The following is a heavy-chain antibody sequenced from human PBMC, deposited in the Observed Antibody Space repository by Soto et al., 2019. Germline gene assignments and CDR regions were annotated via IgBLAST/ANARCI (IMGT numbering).Heavy chain of an antibody. Sequence: GGSLRLSCAASELTFSSYWMIWVSQAPGKGLEWVANIKQDGSEKYYVDSVKGRFTISRDNAKNSLYLQMNSLRAEDTAVYYCAGTPSLRFLEWPAEYYFDYWGQGTLVTVSS. CDR3: AGTPSLRFLEWPAEYYFDY. CDR1: ELTFSSYW. D-gene: IGHD3-3*01. CDR2: IKQDGSEK. J-gene: IGHJ4*02. V-gene: IGHV3-7*01.